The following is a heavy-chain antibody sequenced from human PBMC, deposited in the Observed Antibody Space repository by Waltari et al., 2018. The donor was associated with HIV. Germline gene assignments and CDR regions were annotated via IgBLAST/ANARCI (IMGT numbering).Heavy chain of an antibody. Sequence: EVQLVESGGGLVKPGGSLRLSCAASGFTFSSYSMNWVRQAPGKGLEWVSSNSSSSNYIYYADSVKGRFTISRDNAKNSLYLQMNSLRAEDTAVYYCARGGGGLHFDYWGQGTLVTVSS. V-gene: IGHV3-21*01. D-gene: IGHD1-26*01. J-gene: IGHJ4*02. CDR3: ARGGGGLHFDY. CDR1: GFTFSSYS. CDR2: NSSSSNYI.